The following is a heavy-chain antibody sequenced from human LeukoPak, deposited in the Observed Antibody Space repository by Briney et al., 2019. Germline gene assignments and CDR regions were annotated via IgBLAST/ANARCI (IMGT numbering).Heavy chain of an antibody. CDR3: ASARYSSSLYY. V-gene: IGHV4-30-2*01. D-gene: IGHD6-13*01. Sequence: PSETLSLTCAVSGGSISSGGYSWSWIRQPPGKGQEWIGYIYHSGSTYYNPSLKSRVTISVDRSKNQFSLKLSSVTAADTAVYYCASARYSSSLYYWGQGTLVTVSS. J-gene: IGHJ4*02. CDR1: GGSISSGGYS. CDR2: IYHSGST.